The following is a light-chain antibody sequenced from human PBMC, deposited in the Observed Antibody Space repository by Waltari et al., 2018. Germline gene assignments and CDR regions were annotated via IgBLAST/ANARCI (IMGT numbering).Light chain of an antibody. CDR3: QTGGHGTWV. J-gene: IGLJ3*02. Sequence: QLVLTQSPSASASLGASVKLTCPLSSGHSSNVIAWTQQQPEKGPRYLMKVNSDGSHSKGDKIPDRFSGSSSGAEHFLTISSLQSEDEADYYCQTGGHGTWVFGGGTKLTVL. CDR2: VNSDGSH. CDR1: SGHSSNV. V-gene: IGLV4-69*01.